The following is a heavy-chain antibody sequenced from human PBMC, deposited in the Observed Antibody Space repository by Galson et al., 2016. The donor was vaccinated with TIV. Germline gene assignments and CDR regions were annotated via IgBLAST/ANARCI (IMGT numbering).Heavy chain of an antibody. CDR2: IGSTGRAI. J-gene: IGHJ4*02. CDR3: ARDCSSSNCYTDPIYFDS. CDR1: GFTFSDYY. V-gene: IGHV3-11*01. Sequence: SLRLSCAASGFTFSDYYMSWIRQAPGKGLEWLSYIGSTGRAIYYADSVKGRFTISRDNVKSILYLHMNSLRVEDTAVYYCARDCSSSNCYTDPIYFDSWGQGALVTVSS. D-gene: IGHD2-2*01.